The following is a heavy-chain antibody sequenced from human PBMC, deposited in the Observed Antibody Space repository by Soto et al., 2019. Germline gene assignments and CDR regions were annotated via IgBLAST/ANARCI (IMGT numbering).Heavy chain of an antibody. CDR1: GGTFSSYA. CDR2: IIPIFGTA. D-gene: IGHD2-2*01. V-gene: IGHV1-69*01. J-gene: IGHJ6*02. Sequence: QVQLVQSGAEVKKPGSSVKVSCKASGGTFSSYAISWVRQAPGQGLEWMGGIIPIFGTANYAQKFQGRVTITADESTSTAYMELSSLRSEDTAVYYCARDLATDIVVVPAAAGGYYYDGMDVWGQGTTVTVSS. CDR3: ARDLATDIVVVPAAAGGYYYDGMDV.